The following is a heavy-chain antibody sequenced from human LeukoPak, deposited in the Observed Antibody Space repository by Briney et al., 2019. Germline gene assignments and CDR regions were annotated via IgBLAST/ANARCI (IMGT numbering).Heavy chain of an antibody. Sequence: SETLSLTCTVSGGSISSYYWSWIRQPPGKGLEWIGYIYYSGSTNYNPSLKSRVTISVDTSKNQFSLKLSSVTAADTAVYYCARHRVQWLTIDYWGQGTLVTVSS. CDR2: IYYSGST. D-gene: IGHD6-19*01. CDR3: ARHRVQWLTIDY. V-gene: IGHV4-59*08. J-gene: IGHJ4*02. CDR1: GGSISSYY.